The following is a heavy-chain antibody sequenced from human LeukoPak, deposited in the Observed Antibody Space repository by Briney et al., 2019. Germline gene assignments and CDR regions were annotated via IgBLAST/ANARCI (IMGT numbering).Heavy chain of an antibody. CDR2: VFYSGNT. V-gene: IGHV4-59*08. J-gene: IGHJ6*03. Sequence: PSETLSLTCTVSAGSISSHYWSWIRQPPGKGLEWIGDVFYSGNTNYNLSLKSRVTIAVDTSENQFSMWLNSVTAADAAVYYCARLNPDYGSRAYYYYMDVWGKGTTVTVS. CDR3: ARLNPDYGSRAYYYYMDV. CDR1: AGSISSHY. D-gene: IGHD4-17*01.